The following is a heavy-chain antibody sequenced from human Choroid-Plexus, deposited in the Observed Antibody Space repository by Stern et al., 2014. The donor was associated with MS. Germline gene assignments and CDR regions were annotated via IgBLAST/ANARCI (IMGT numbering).Heavy chain of an antibody. D-gene: IGHD2-8*01. CDR1: GFTFGSCA. Sequence: VQLVESGGGVVQPGRPLRLSCAASGFTFGSCAMHWVRQAPGKGLEWVAGVSYDGSNKYDADSVKGRVTVSRDNSQNTLYMQMSSLRAEDTAVYYCAKDRQYLTYFFDHWGQGSLVTVSS. V-gene: IGHV3-30*18. CDR2: VSYDGSNK. CDR3: AKDRQYLTYFFDH. J-gene: IGHJ5*02.